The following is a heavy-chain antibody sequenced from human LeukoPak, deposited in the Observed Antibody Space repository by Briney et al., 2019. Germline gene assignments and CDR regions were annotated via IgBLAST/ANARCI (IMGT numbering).Heavy chain of an antibody. Sequence: GGSLRLSCAASGFTFSSYGMSWVRQAPGKGLEWVSAIRGSGGSTYYADSVKGRFTISRDNSKNTLYLQMNSLRAEDTAVYYCAARGGSGSYFNYWGQGTLVTVSS. CDR1: GFTFSSYG. D-gene: IGHD3-10*01. V-gene: IGHV3-23*01. CDR2: IRGSGGST. J-gene: IGHJ4*02. CDR3: AARGGSGSYFNY.